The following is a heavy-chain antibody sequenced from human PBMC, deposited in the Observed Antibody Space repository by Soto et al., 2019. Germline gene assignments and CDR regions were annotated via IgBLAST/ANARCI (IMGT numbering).Heavy chain of an antibody. D-gene: IGHD3-9*01. J-gene: IGHJ4*02. CDR2: IYYSGST. V-gene: IGHV4-59*08. CDR1: GGSISRHY. Sequence: PSETLSLTCTVSGGSISRHYWSWIRQPPGKGLEWIGYIYYSGSTNYNPSLKSRVTISVDTSKNQFSLKLSSVTAADTAVYYCARSPRLYVRYFDWFDPDYFDYWGQGTLVTVSS. CDR3: ARSPRLYVRYFDWFDPDYFDY.